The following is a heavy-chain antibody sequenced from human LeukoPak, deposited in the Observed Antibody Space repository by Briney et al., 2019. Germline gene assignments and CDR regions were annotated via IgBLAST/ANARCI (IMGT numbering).Heavy chain of an antibody. CDR2: INPSGGST. V-gene: IGHV1-46*01. Sequence: EVSVKVSCKASGYTFTSYYMHWVRQAPGQGLEWMGIINPSGGSTSYAQKFQGRVTMTRDTSTSTVYMELSSLRSEDTAVYYCAVDTAMAPFDYWGQGTLVTVSS. CDR3: AVDTAMAPFDY. CDR1: GYTFTSYY. J-gene: IGHJ4*02. D-gene: IGHD5-18*01.